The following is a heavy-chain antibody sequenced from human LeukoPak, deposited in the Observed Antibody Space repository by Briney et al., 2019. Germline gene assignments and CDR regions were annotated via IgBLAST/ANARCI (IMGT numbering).Heavy chain of an antibody. V-gene: IGHV3-64D*06. J-gene: IGHJ4*02. Sequence: GGSLRLSCSASGFTFSSYAMHWVRQAPGKGLEYVSAISSNGGSTYYADSVKGRFTISRDNSKNTLYLQMSSLRAEDTAVYYCVRQPDSGRYGFDHWGQGTLVTVSS. CDR3: VRQPDSGRYGFDH. CDR1: GFTFSSYA. D-gene: IGHD6-19*01. CDR2: ISSNGGST.